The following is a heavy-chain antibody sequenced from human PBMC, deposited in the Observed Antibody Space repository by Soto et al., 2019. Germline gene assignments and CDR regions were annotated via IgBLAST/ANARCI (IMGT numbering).Heavy chain of an antibody. J-gene: IGHJ6*01. CDR3: ARAYGGFDNGLDV. D-gene: IGHD5-12*01. CDR2: IYYSGST. CDR1: GDSIRSYY. Sequence: SETLSLTGTVSGDSIRSYYWSWIRQPPGKGLELIGYIYYSGSTRYNPSLKSRVTISVDMSKNQFSLKLSSVIAADTAVYYCARAYGGFDNGLDVWGQGTAVTVS. V-gene: IGHV4-59*01.